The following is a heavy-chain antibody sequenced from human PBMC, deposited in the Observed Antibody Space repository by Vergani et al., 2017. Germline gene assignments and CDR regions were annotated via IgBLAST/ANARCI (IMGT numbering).Heavy chain of an antibody. CDR2: ISAYNGNT. CDR1: GYTFTSYG. J-gene: IGHJ6*01. D-gene: IGHD6-19*01. V-gene: IGHV1-18*01. CDR3: ARDGDPIAVAGTGDYYGMDV. Sequence: QVQLVQSGAEVKKPGASVKVSCKASGYTFTSYGISWVRQAPGQGLEWMGWISAYNGNTNYAQKLQGRVTMTTDTSTSTDCIELRSRRSDDTAVYYCARDGDPIAVAGTGDYYGMDVWGEGTTVTVSS.